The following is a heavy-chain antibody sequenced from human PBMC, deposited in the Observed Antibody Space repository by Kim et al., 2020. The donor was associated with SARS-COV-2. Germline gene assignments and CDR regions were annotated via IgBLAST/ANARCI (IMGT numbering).Heavy chain of an antibody. CDR3: ARDKQELLWFGELLSYYYGMDV. CDR2: ISSSSSYI. J-gene: IGHJ6*02. Sequence: GGSLRLSCAASGFTFSSYRMNWVRQAPGKGLEWVSSISSSSSYIYYADSVKGRFTISRDNAKNSLYLQMNSLRAEDTAVYYCARDKQELLWFGELLSYYYGMDVWGQGTTVTVSS. V-gene: IGHV3-21*01. D-gene: IGHD3-10*01. CDR1: GFTFSSYR.